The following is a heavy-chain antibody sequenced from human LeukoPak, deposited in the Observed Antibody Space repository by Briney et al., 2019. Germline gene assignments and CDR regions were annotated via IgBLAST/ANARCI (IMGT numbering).Heavy chain of an antibody. J-gene: IGHJ5*02. CDR2: INHSGST. CDR3: ARDAGVRWFDP. D-gene: IGHD3-10*01. CDR1: GGSFSVYY. Sequence: SETLSLTCGVYGGSFSVYYWSWIRQPPGKGLEWIGEINHSGSTNYNPSLKSRVTISVDTSKNQFSLKLSSVTAADTAVYYCARDAGVRWFDPWGQGTLVTVSS. V-gene: IGHV4-34*01.